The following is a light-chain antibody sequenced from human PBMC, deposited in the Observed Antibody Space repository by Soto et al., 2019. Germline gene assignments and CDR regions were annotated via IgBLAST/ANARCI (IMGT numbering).Light chain of an antibody. V-gene: IGKV3-20*01. CDR1: QNVNNNY. J-gene: IGKJ2*01. CDR3: QQYADSPST. Sequence: VLRQSPGTLSLSPGERATLSCRASQNVNNNYLAWYQQKPGQAPRLLLYGASNRATGIPGRFSGSGSGTDFTLTISRLEPEDFAVFYCQQYADSPSTFGQGTKLQSK. CDR2: GAS.